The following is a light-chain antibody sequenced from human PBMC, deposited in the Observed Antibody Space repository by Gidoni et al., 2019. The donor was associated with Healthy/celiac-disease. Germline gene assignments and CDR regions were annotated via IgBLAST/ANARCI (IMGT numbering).Light chain of an antibody. CDR2: GAS. Sequence: EIVLTQSPGTLSFSPGERATLSCRASQSVSSSYLAWYQQKPGQAPRPLIYGASSRATGIPDRFSGSGSGTDFTLTISRLEPEDFAVYYCQQYGSSPSITFGQGTRLEIK. CDR3: QQYGSSPSIT. V-gene: IGKV3-20*01. CDR1: QSVSSSY. J-gene: IGKJ5*01.